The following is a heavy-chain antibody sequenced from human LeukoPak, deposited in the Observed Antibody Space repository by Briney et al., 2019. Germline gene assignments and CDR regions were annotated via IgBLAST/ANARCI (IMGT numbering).Heavy chain of an antibody. D-gene: IGHD6-19*01. J-gene: IGHJ4*02. V-gene: IGHV4-59*08. CDR3: ARHGKGSGWYYDY. CDR2: IYYSGST. Sequence: PSETLSLTCTVSGGSISNYYWSWIRQPPGKGLDWIGYIYYSGSTNYNPSLKSRVTISVDASRNQFSLKLSSVTAADTAVYYCARHGKGSGWYYDYWGQGTLVTVSS. CDR1: GGSISNYY.